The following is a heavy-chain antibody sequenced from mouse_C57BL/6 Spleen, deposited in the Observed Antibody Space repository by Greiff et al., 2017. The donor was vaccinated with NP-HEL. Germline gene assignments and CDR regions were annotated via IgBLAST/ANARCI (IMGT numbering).Heavy chain of an antibody. V-gene: IGHV1-54*01. Sequence: VQLQQSGAELVRPGTSVKVSCKASGYAFTNYLIEWVKQRPGQGLEWIGVINPGSGGTNYNEKFKGKATLTADKSSSTAYMQLSSLTSEDSAVYYCARSGTVYYSSSNWYFDVWGTGTTVTVSS. J-gene: IGHJ1*03. CDR1: GYAFTNYL. CDR2: INPGSGGT. CDR3: ARSGTVYYSSSNWYFDV. D-gene: IGHD1-1*01.